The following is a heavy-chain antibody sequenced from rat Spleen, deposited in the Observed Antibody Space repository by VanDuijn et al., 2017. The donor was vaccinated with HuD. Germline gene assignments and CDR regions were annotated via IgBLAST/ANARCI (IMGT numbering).Heavy chain of an antibody. CDR3: ARHGIYNNYGWFAY. J-gene: IGHJ3*01. V-gene: IGHV5-7*01. CDR1: GFTFDDYG. D-gene: IGHD1-10*01. CDR2: ITWGGSTT. Sequence: EVKLVESGGGLVQPGRSLKLSCAASGFTFDDYGMAWVRQAPKNGLEWVASITWGGSTTYYPDNLKGRFTISRDNAKNALYLQMDSWRSEDTATYYCARHGIYNNYGWFAYWGQGTLVTVSS.